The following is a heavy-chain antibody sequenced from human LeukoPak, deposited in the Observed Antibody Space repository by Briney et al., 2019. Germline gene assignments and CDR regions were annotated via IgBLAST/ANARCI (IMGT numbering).Heavy chain of an antibody. D-gene: IGHD3-22*01. J-gene: IGHJ4*02. CDR1: GFTFSSYS. V-gene: IGHV3-21*01. CDR2: ICSSSSYI. Sequence: GGSLRLSCAASGFTFSSYSMNWVRQAPGKGLEWVSSICSSSSYIYYADSVKGRFTISRDNARNSLYLQMNSLRAEDTAVYYCARVKYDSSGYYGILDYWGQGTLVTVSS. CDR3: ARVKYDSSGYYGILDY.